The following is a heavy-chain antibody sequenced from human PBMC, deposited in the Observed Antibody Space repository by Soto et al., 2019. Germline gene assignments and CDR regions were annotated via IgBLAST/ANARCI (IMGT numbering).Heavy chain of an antibody. CDR1: GGSISSYY. J-gene: IGHJ4*02. Sequence: PSETLSLTCTVSGGSISSYYWSWVRQPPGKGLEWIGYIYYTGTTNYNPSLKSRVTISVDRSKNQFSLKLSSVTAADTAVYYCASRSYGYTFYDYWGQGTLVTVSS. D-gene: IGHD5-18*01. CDR3: ASRSYGYTFYDY. CDR2: IYYTGTT. V-gene: IGHV4-59*08.